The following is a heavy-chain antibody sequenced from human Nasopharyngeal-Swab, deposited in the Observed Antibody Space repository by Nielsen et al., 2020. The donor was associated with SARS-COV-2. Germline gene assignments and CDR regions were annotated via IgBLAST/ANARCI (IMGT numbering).Heavy chain of an antibody. Sequence: RQAPGKGLEWIGYIYYSGSTYYNPSLKSRVTIPVDTSKNQFSLKLSSVTAADTAVYYCARESGRVGSYFYYYYYMDVWGKGTTVTVSS. CDR3: ARESGRVGSYFYYYYYMDV. D-gene: IGHD3-10*01. CDR2: IYYSGST. V-gene: IGHV4-31*02. J-gene: IGHJ6*03.